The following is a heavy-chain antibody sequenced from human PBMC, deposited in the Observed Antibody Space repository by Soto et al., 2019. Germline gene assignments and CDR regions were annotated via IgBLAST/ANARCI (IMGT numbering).Heavy chain of an antibody. CDR2: IYYSGST. J-gene: IGHJ6*02. V-gene: IGHV4-30-4*01. CDR1: GGSINSGDYY. CDR3: AKDLTTVTTRTGMDV. D-gene: IGHD4-17*01. Sequence: SETLSLTCSVSGGSINSGDYYWSWIRQSPGKGLEWIGYIYYSGSTYYNPSLKSRSTISIDTSKNQFFLDVDSVTAEDTAVYYCAKDLTTVTTRTGMDVWGQGTTVTVSS.